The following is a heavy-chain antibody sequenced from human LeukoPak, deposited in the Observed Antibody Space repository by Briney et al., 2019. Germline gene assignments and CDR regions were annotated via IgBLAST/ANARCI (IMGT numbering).Heavy chain of an antibody. Sequence: GRSLRLSCAASGFTFNTYGMHWVRQAPGKGLEWVAVISYDGSSKYYADSVKGRFTISRDNSKNTLYVQMNSLRAEDTAVYYCARGRGTGGGYDLQVHFDYWGQGTLVTVSS. D-gene: IGHD5-12*01. CDR2: ISYDGSSK. CDR3: ARGRGTGGGYDLQVHFDY. V-gene: IGHV3-30*03. J-gene: IGHJ4*02. CDR1: GFTFNTYG.